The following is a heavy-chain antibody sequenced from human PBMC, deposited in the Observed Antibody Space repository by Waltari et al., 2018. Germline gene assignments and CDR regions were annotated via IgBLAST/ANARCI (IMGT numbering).Heavy chain of an antibody. J-gene: IGHJ4*02. V-gene: IGHV4-39*07. CDR2: IYYSGGT. D-gene: IGHD3-3*01. CDR1: GGSISSSSYY. Sequence: QLQLQESGPGLVKPSETLSLTCTVSGGSISSSSYYWGWIRQPPGKGLAWIGSIYYSGGTYYTASLSSRVTISVDTSKNQFSLKLGSVTAADTAVDYCAGDSPTGVAFDYWGQGTLVTVSS. CDR3: AGDSPTGVAFDY.